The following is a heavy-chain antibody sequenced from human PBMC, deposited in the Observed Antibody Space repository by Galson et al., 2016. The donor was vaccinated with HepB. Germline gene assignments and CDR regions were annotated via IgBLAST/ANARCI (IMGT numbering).Heavy chain of an antibody. J-gene: IGHJ6*02. Sequence: SETLSLTCTVYGGSFSGYYWSWIRQPPGKGLEWIGEINDSGSTTHNPSLKSRVTISIDTSKNQFSLKLTSVTAADTAVYYCARGQYNYYGIGVWGQGTTVTVSS. V-gene: IGHV4-34*01. CDR2: INDSGST. CDR1: GGSFSGYY. CDR3: ARGQYNYYGIGV.